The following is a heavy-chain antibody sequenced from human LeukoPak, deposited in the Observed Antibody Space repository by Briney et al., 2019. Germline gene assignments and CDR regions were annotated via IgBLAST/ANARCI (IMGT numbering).Heavy chain of an antibody. CDR1: GYSFTDYY. V-gene: IGHV1-2*02. Sequence: ASVKVSCKASGYSFTDYYMHWVRQAPGQGLEWMGWINPNSGGTNYAQKFQGRVTMTRNTSISTAYMELSSLRSEDTAVYYCARGPGWGLDYWGQGTLVTVSS. J-gene: IGHJ4*02. CDR3: ARGPGWGLDY. CDR2: INPNSGGT. D-gene: IGHD6-19*01.